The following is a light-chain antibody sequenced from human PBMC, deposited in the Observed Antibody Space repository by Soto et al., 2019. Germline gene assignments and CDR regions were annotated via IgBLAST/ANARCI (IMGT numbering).Light chain of an antibody. CDR2: SDN. V-gene: IGLV1-44*01. J-gene: IGLJ3*02. CDR1: SSSIGSNT. Sequence: QPVLTQPPSASGTPGQRVTISCSGTSSSIGSNTVNWYQHLPGPAPKLLIYSDNERPSGVPDRFSGSKSGTSASLAISGLQSEDEADYYCASWDYSLNGWVFGGGTKLTVL. CDR3: ASWDYSLNGWV.